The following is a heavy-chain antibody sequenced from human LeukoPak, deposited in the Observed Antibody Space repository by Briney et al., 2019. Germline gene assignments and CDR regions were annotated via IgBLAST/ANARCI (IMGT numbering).Heavy chain of an antibody. Sequence: SETLSLTCTVSGGSISSYYWSWIRQPAGKGLEWIGRIYSSGSITYNPSLKSRVTISVDTSKNQFSLKLSSVTAADTAVYYCARDLEIAAAGPYYYYMDVWGKGTTVTVSS. CDR2: IYSSGSI. CDR1: GGSISSYY. J-gene: IGHJ6*03. V-gene: IGHV4-4*07. CDR3: ARDLEIAAAGPYYYYMDV. D-gene: IGHD6-13*01.